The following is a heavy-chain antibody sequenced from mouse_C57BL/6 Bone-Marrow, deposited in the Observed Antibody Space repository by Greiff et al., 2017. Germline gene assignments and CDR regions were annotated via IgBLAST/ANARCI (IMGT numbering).Heavy chain of an antibody. CDR1: GFPFSDYG. D-gene: IGHD2-12*01. CDR2: ISNLAYSI. V-gene: IGHV5-15*01. J-gene: IGHJ1*03. CDR3: ARPPVYRNYWYFDV. Sequence: EVKLVESGGGLVQPGGSLKLSCAASGFPFSDYGMAWVRQAPRKGPEWVAFISNLAYSIYYTDTVTGRFTISRENDKNTPYLEMRSLRSEDTAMYDCARPPVYRNYWYFDVWGTGATVAVAS.